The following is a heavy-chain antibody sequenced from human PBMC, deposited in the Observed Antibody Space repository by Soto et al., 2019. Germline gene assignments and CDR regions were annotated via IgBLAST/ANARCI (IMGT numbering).Heavy chain of an antibody. CDR3: ARHPPQSSSCFYLAS. V-gene: IGHV3-21*01. J-gene: IGHJ4*02. CDR2: INSTGSYI. D-gene: IGHD6-13*01. Sequence: KSVVQGKRKGLEWLSSINSTGSYIYYADSVKGRFTISRDNAGSSLFLQMNSLRPEDRAMYCCARHPPQSSSCFYLASWGQGTL.